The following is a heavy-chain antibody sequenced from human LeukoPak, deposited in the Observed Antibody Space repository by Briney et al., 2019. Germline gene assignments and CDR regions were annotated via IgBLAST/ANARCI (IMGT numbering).Heavy chain of an antibody. CDR3: ARDRNYDGAFDM. CDR2: ISSSGNTI. D-gene: IGHD3-3*01. CDR1: GFTFSSYE. J-gene: IGHJ3*02. Sequence: GGSLRLSCAASGFTFSSYEMNWVRQAPGKGLEWVSYISSSGNTIYDADSVKGRFTISRDNAKNSLYLQMHSLRAEDTAVYYCARDRNYDGAFDMWGQGTMVTVSS. V-gene: IGHV3-48*03.